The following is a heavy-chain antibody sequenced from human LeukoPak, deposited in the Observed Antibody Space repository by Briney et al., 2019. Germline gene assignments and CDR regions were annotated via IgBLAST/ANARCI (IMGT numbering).Heavy chain of an antibody. D-gene: IGHD5-12*01. CDR3: ARASIVATVFDY. J-gene: IGHJ4*02. Sequence: SETLSLTCTVSGGSISSSSYYWGWIRQPPGKGLEWIGSIYYSGSTYYNPSLKSRVTISVDTSKNQFSLKLSSVTAADTAVYYCARASIVATVFDYWGQGTLVTVSS. CDR2: IYYSGST. V-gene: IGHV4-39*07. CDR1: GGSISSSSYY.